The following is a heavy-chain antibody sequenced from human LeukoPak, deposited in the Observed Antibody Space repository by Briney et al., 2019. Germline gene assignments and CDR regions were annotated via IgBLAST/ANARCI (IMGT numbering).Heavy chain of an antibody. CDR3: ASLGGYCGGDCYSRPFDY. CDR1: GYSITTGYH. D-gene: IGHD2-21*01. CDR2: IYHNESA. V-gene: IGHV4-38-2*01. J-gene: IGHJ4*02. Sequence: SETLSLTCAVSGYSITTGYHWAWIRQTPGKGLEWFGIIYHNESAYYNPSLKSRVTISVDTSKNQFSLKLSSVTAADTAVYYCASLGGYCGGDCYSRPFDYWGQGTLVTVSS.